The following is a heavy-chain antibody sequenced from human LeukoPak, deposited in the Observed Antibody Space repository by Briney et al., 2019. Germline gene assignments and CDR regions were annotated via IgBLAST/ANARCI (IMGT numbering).Heavy chain of an antibody. Sequence: GASVKVSCKVSGYTLTELSLHWVRQAPGKGLEWMGGFDPEDGETIYAQKFQGRVTMTEDTSTDTAYMELSSLRSEDTAVYYCATGFLGSRRHFDYWGQGTLVTVSS. CDR3: ATGFLGSRRHFDY. D-gene: IGHD2/OR15-2a*01. CDR2: FDPEDGET. J-gene: IGHJ4*02. CDR1: GYTLTELS. V-gene: IGHV1-24*01.